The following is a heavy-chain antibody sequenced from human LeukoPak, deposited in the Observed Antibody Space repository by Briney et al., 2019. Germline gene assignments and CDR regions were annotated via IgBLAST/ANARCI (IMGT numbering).Heavy chain of an antibody. V-gene: IGHV1-18*01. Sequence: PCASVKVYCKASGYTFTSYGISWVRQPPGQGLEWMGWISAYNGNTNYAQKLQGRVTMTTDTSTSTAYMELRSLRSDDTAVYYCARGPSSQPFFDYWGQGTLVTVSS. D-gene: IGHD3-3*02. J-gene: IGHJ4*02. CDR1: GYTFTSYG. CDR3: ARGPSSQPFFDY. CDR2: ISAYNGNT.